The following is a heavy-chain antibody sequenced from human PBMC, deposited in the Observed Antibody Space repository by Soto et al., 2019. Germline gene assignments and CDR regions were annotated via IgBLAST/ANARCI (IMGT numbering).Heavy chain of an antibody. Sequence: SVKVSCKASGYTFTSYDINWVRQATGQGLEWMGWMNPNSGNTGYAQKFQGRVTMTRNTSISTAYMELSSLRSEDTAVYYCARSGYSSGWYIYWYFDLWGRGTLVTVSS. CDR3: ARSGYSSGWYIYWYFDL. CDR2: MNPNSGNT. V-gene: IGHV1-8*01. D-gene: IGHD6-19*01. CDR1: GYTFTSYD. J-gene: IGHJ2*01.